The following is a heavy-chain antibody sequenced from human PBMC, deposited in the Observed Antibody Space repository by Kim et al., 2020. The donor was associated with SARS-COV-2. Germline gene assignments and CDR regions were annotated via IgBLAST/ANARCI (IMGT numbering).Heavy chain of an antibody. Sequence: VKGRVTISRDNSKNTLYLQMNSLRAEDTGVYYCARAGYDFWSGYPYYFDYWGQGTLVTVSS. D-gene: IGHD3-3*01. J-gene: IGHJ4*02. V-gene: IGHV3-66*01. CDR3: ARAGYDFWSGYPYYFDY.